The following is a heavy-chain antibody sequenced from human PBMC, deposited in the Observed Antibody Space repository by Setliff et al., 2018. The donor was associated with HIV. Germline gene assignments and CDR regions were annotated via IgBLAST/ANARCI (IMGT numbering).Heavy chain of an antibody. J-gene: IGHJ4*02. V-gene: IGHV5-51*01. CDR3: ARRASKASLDY. CDR1: GYTFTSYW. CDR2: IYPGDSDT. Sequence: GESLKISCKGSGYTFTSYWIGWVRQMPGKGREWMGIIYPGDSDTRYSPSFQGRVTISAAKSINTAYLQWSSLQASDTAMYYCARRASKASLDYRGQGTLVTVSS.